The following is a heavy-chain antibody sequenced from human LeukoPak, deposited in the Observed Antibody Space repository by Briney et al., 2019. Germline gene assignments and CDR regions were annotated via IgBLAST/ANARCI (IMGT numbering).Heavy chain of an antibody. CDR2: ISWNSGSI. CDR1: GFTFDDYA. D-gene: IGHD6-13*01. J-gene: IGHJ3*02. V-gene: IGHV3-9*03. CDR3: AKGNSSSWYSPDAFDI. Sequence: PGRSLRLSCAASGFTFDDYAMHWVRQAPGKGLEWVSGISWNSGSIGYADSVKGRFTISRDNAKNSLYLQMNSLRAEDMALYYCAKGNSSSWYSPDAFDIWGQGTMVTVSS.